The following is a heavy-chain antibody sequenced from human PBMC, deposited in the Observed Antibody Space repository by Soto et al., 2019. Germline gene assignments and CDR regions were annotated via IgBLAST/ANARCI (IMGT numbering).Heavy chain of an antibody. V-gene: IGHV1-2*02. CDR2: IKTDSGDT. J-gene: IGHJ5*02. Sequence: GASVKVSCKGSRYTFTSYDIFWVLQSPGQGLEWMGWIKTDSGDTHYAQNFQGRVTMTRDTSISTAYMEPNNLLSDDTAVYYCARRSSTYLNEIIYDPWGQGTLVTVSS. D-gene: IGHD2-2*01. CDR1: RYTFTSYD. CDR3: ARRSSTYLNEIIYDP.